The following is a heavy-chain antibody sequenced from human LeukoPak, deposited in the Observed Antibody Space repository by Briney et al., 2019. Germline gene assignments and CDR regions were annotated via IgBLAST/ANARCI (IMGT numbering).Heavy chain of an antibody. J-gene: IGHJ4*02. Sequence: TGGSLRLSCEASGFTFNTCAMSWVRQAPGKGLEWVSAISESGSGTYYADSVKSRFTISRDNSKNTLYLQMNSLRVDDTALYYCAKGVFGVNRAFDYWGQGTLVTVSS. V-gene: IGHV3-23*01. D-gene: IGHD3-3*01. CDR2: ISESGSGT. CDR1: GFTFNTCA. CDR3: AKGVFGVNRAFDY.